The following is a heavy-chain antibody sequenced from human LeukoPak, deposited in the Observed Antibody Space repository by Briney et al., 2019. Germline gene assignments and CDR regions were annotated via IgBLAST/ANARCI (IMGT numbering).Heavy chain of an antibody. J-gene: IGHJ4*02. V-gene: IGHV1-18*01. CDR2: ISAYNGNT. D-gene: IGHD4-17*01. Sequence: ASVKVSCKASGYTFTSYGISWVRQAPGQGLEWMGWISAYNGNTNYAQKPQGRVTMTTDTSTSTAYMELRSLRSDDTAVYYCARDFYGETQVYYFDYWGQGTLVTVSS. CDR1: GYTFTSYG. CDR3: ARDFYGETQVYYFDY.